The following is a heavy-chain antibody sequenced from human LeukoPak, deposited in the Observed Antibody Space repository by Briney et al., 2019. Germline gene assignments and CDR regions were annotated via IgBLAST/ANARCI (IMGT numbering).Heavy chain of an antibody. CDR1: GVSISSYY. D-gene: IGHD6-25*01. J-gene: IGHJ4*02. CDR2: VYHGGST. CDR3: ARSQYSTGLFDF. V-gene: IGHV4-59*01. Sequence: PSETLSLTCTVSGVSISSYYWSWIRQPPGKGLEWIGYVYHGGSTRYNPSLKSRVTVLGDTSKNQFSLRLTSVTAADTAVYYCARSQYSTGLFDFWGQGTLVTVSS.